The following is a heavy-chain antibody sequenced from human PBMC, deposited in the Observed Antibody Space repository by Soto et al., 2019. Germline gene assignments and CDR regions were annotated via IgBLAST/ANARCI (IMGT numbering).Heavy chain of an antibody. V-gene: IGHV1-8*01. CDR3: ARGRGYSGYQPGGFDP. Sequence: ASVKVSCKASGYTFTSYDINWVRQATGQGLEWMGWMNPNSGNTGYAQKFQGRVTMTRNTSISTAYMELSSLRSEDTAVYYCARGRGYSGYQPGGFDPWGQGTLVTV. CDR1: GYTFTSYD. CDR2: MNPNSGNT. D-gene: IGHD5-12*01. J-gene: IGHJ5*02.